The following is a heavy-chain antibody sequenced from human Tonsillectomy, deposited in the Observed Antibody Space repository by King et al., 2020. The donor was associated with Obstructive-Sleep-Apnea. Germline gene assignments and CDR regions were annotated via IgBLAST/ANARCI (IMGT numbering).Heavy chain of an antibody. CDR2: IYYSGNT. J-gene: IGHJ3*02. CDR3: ASAGYYGSGSYAFDI. D-gene: IGHD3-10*01. V-gene: IGHV4-31*03. Sequence: LQLQESGPGLVKPSQTLSLTCTVSGASISSGGYYWSWIRQHPGKGLEWIGYIYYSGNTYYNPSLKSRVTISVDTPKNQFSLKLTSVTAADTAVYYCASAGYYGSGSYAFDIWGQGTMVTVSS. CDR1: GASISSGGYY.